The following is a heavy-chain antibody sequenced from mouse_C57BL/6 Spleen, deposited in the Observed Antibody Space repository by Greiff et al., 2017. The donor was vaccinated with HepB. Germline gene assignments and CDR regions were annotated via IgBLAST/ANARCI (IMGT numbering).Heavy chain of an antibody. V-gene: IGHV1-50*01. CDR1: GYTFASYW. CDR3: ATSLRQVRDEYYAMDY. J-gene: IGHJ4*01. D-gene: IGHD3-2*02. CDR2: SDPSDSYT. Sequence: QVQLQQSGAELVKPGASVKLSCKASGYTFASYWMQWVKQRPGQGLEWIGESDPSDSYTNYNQKFKGKATLTVDTSSSTAYMQLSSLTSEDSAVYYCATSLRQVRDEYYAMDYWGQGTSVTVSS.